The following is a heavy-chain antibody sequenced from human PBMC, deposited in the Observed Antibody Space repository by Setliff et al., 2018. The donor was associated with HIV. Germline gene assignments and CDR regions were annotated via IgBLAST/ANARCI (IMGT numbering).Heavy chain of an antibody. J-gene: IGHJ6*03. CDR1: GYTFTAYY. CDR3: ARESTVVLGDDVDNYHYSYMDV. D-gene: IGHD3-16*01. Sequence: GASVKVSCKASGYTFTAYYIHWVRQAPGQGLEWMGRIYPNSGGTNFARKFQGRVTMTRDTSISTAYMELSRLTSDDTAMYFCARESTVVLGDDVDNYHYSYMDVWGKGTTVTVSS. CDR2: IYPNSGGT. V-gene: IGHV1-2*06.